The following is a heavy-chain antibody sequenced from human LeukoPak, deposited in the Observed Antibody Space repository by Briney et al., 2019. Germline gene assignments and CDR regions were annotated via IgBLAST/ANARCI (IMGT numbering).Heavy chain of an antibody. CDR1: RGTFSSYA. D-gene: IGHD3-22*01. J-gene: IGHJ4*02. CDR3: ATNYYDSSGYYAKFVY. Sequence: ASVKVSCKASRGTFSSYAISWVRQAPGQGLEWMGGIIPIFGTANYAQKFQGRVTLTTDESMSTAYMELSSLRSEDTAVYYCATNYYDSSGYYAKFVYWGQGTLVTVSS. CDR2: IIPIFGTA. V-gene: IGHV1-69*05.